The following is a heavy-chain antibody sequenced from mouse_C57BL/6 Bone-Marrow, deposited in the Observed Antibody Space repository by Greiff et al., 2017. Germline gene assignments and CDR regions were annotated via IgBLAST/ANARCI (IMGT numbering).Heavy chain of an antibody. Sequence: VQVVESGAELAKPGASVQLSCKASGYTFTGYWMHWVKQRPGQGLEWIGYINPSSGYTKYNQKFKDKATLTADKSSSTAYMQLSSLTYEDSAVYYCARWGDYEAMDYWGQGTSVTVSS. V-gene: IGHV1-7*01. CDR1: GYTFTGYW. CDR2: INPSSGYT. J-gene: IGHJ4*01. CDR3: ARWGDYEAMDY.